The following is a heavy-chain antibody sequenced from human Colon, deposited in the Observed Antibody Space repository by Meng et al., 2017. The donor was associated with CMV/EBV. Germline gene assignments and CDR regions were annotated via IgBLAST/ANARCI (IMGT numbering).Heavy chain of an antibody. CDR3: VKIEGRCDSQSCSYYRWFDP. CDR1: GGSISSYY. CDR2: IYYSGST. V-gene: IGHV4-59*01. D-gene: IGHD2/OR15-2a*01. J-gene: IGHJ5*02. Sequence: SETLSLTCTVSGGSISSYYWSWIRQPPGKGLEWIGYIYYSGSTNYNPSLKSRVTISVDTSKNQFSLKLSSVTAADTAVYHCVKIEGRCDSQSCSYYRWFDPWGQGILVTVSS.